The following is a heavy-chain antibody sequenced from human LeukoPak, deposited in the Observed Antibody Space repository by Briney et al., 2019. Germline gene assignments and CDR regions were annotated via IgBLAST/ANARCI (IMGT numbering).Heavy chain of an antibody. CDR1: GDSIDSYY. D-gene: IGHD4-17*01. Sequence: SETLSLTCTVSGDSIDSYYWSWIRQPPGKGLEWIGYIYYRGTTSYNPFLKSRVTISVDTSKNQFSLKLTSVTAADTAVYYCARLPRYCDYDHMDDWGQGILVIVSS. J-gene: IGHJ4*02. V-gene: IGHV4-59*12. CDR3: ARLPRYCDYDHMDD. CDR2: IYYRGTT.